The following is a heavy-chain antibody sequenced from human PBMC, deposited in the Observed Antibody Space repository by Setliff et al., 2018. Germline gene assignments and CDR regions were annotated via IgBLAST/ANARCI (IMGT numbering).Heavy chain of an antibody. D-gene: IGHD3-22*01. J-gene: IGHJ4*02. CDR2: INPGGGSA. V-gene: IGHV1-46*01. CDR1: GYSLTRYY. Sequence: ASVKVSCKASGYSLTRYYMHWVRQAPGQGLEWMGIINPGGGSASYAEKFQGRVTMTRDTSTSTFYMEVNILRSDDTAVYYCARINFYVSSGYYYAPDFWGQGTLVTVSS. CDR3: ARINFYVSSGYYYAPDF.